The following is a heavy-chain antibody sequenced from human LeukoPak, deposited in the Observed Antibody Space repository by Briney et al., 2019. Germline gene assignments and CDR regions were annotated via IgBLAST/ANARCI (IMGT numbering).Heavy chain of an antibody. V-gene: IGHV3-30*04. CDR2: ISYDGSSK. J-gene: IGHJ6*03. CDR1: GFRFSSYD. D-gene: IGHD2-21*01. Sequence: GGSLRLSCAGSGFRFSSYDMHWVRQAPGRGLEWVTDISYDGSSKYYADSVKGRFTISRDNSKNTLYLQMNSLRAEDTAVYYCARDSIRQQYYYMDVWGKGTTVTVSS. CDR3: ARDSIRQQYYYMDV.